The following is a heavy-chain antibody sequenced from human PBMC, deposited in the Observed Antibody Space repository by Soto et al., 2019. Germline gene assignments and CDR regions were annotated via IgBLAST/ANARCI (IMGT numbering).Heavy chain of an antibody. CDR3: VRGMNPLF. J-gene: IGHJ4*01. CDR2: ISISSSDR. Sequence: PGGSLRLSCAASGFTLRTYTMNWVRQAPGKGLEWVSSISISSSDRYYADSVRGRFTISRDNAKNALYLQMNSLRAGDTAVYCCVRGMNPLFGGQGTLVTVSS. V-gene: IGHV3-21*06. CDR1: GFTLRTYT.